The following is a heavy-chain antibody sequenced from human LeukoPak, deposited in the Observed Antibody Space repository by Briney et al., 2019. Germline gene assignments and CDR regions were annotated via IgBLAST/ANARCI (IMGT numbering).Heavy chain of an antibody. D-gene: IGHD4-17*01. V-gene: IGHV4-39*01. CDR3: ARLGASTVTGWFDP. CDR1: GGSISSSSYY. J-gene: IGHJ5*02. Sequence: SETLSLTCTVSGGSISSSSYYWGWIRQPPGKGLEWIGSIYYSGSTYYNPSLKSRVIISVDTSKNQFSLKLSSVTAADTAVCYCARLGASTVTGWFDPWGQGTLVTVSS. CDR2: IYYSGST.